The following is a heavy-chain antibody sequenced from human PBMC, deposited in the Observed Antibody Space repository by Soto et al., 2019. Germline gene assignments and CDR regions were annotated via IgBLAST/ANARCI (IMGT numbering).Heavy chain of an antibody. CDR2: ISYHGTSK. V-gene: IGHV3-30*18. J-gene: IGHJ4*02. Sequence: PGGSLRLSCAASGFTFSSYGMHWVRQAPGKGLEWVAIISYHGTSKYYADSVKGRFTISRDNSKNTLFLQMNSLRPEDTAVYYCAKSDVDTAMVVDYWGQGTLVTVSS. CDR1: GFTFSSYG. CDR3: AKSDVDTAMVVDY. D-gene: IGHD5-18*01.